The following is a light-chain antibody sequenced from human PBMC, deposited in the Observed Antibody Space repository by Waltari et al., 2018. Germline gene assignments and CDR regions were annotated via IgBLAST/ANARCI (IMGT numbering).Light chain of an antibody. V-gene: IGKV3-11*01. Sequence: EIVLTQSPATLSLSPGERATLSCRASQSVSSYLAWYQQKPGRAPRLLIYDASTRATGIPARFSGSGSGTDFTLTISSLEPEDFAVYYCQQRSNWQGYTFGQGTKLEIK. CDR1: QSVSSY. J-gene: IGKJ2*01. CDR2: DAS. CDR3: QQRSNWQGYT.